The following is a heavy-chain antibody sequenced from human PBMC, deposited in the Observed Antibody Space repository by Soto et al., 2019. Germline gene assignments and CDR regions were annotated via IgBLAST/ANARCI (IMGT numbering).Heavy chain of an antibody. J-gene: IGHJ4*02. CDR1: GFSFSNHW. V-gene: IGHV3-7*01. CDR2: IKEDGSEE. D-gene: IGHD1-26*01. Sequence: PGGSLRLSCAASGFSFSNHWMNWVRQVPGKGLEWVAIIKEDGSEEHYVDSVKGRFTISRDNAKISLYLQMNSLRAEDTAVYYCARDGVGATAPFDYWGQGTLVTVSS. CDR3: ARDGVGATAPFDY.